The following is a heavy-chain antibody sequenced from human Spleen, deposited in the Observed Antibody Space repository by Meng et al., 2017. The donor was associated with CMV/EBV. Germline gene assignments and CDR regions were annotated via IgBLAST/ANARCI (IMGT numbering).Heavy chain of an antibody. Sequence: GGSLRLSCAASGCTFSSSWLHWARQAPGKGVVWDARINTDGSGTGHADSVKGRFTISRDNAKNTLYLQMNNLRAEDTAVYYCARNFAGGLDVWGQGTTVTVSS. CDR1: GCTFSSSW. D-gene: IGHD2/OR15-2a*01. CDR3: ARNFAGGLDV. J-gene: IGHJ6*02. CDR2: INTDGSGT. V-gene: IGHV3-74*01.